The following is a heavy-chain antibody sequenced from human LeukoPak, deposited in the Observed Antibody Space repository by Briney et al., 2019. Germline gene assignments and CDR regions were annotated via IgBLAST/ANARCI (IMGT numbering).Heavy chain of an antibody. Sequence: PGGSLRLSCAASGFTFSSYSMNWVRQAPGKGLEWVSSISSSSSYIYYADSVKGRFTISRDNAKNSLYLQMNSLRAEDTAVYYCARDVPRKYSGYDTGYDYWSQGTLVTVSS. CDR2: ISSSSSYI. D-gene: IGHD5-12*01. V-gene: IGHV3-21*01. CDR3: ARDVPRKYSGYDTGYDY. J-gene: IGHJ4*02. CDR1: GFTFSSYS.